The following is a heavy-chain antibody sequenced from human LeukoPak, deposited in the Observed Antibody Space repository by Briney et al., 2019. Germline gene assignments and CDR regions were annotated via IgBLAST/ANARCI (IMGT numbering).Heavy chain of an antibody. V-gene: IGHV4-61*02. CDR2: IYTSGST. Sequence: SQTLSLTCTVSGGSISSGSYYWGWLRQPAGTGLEWIGRIYTSGSTNYNPSLKSRVTISVDTSKNQFSLKLSSVTAADTAVYYCARFLVAVDAFDIWGQGTMVTVSS. J-gene: IGHJ3*02. D-gene: IGHD2-8*02. CDR1: GGSISSGSYY. CDR3: ARFLVAVDAFDI.